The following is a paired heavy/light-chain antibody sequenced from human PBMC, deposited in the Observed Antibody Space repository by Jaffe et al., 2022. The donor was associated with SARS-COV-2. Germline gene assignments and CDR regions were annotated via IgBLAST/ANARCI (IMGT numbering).Heavy chain of an antibody. J-gene: IGHJ4*02. CDR2: ILGRDGST. CDR3: TKGAHLDY. Sequence: EVQVVESGGGLVQPGGSQRLSCVASGFPFSTYDMSWVRQAPGKGLEWVAVILGRDGSTNYADSVKGRFTISRDNSKNTLGLQMNSLRAEDTAIYYCTKGAHLDYWGQGTLVTVSS. CDR1: GFPFSTYD. V-gene: IGHV3-23*04.
Light chain of an antibody. Sequence: DIQMTQSPSSLSASVGDRVTITCRASQDITVHLGWFLHKPGKAPERLIYAASTLESGVPSRFSGSGSGTEFTLTISGLQPEDFATYYCLQHSTFPFTFGQGTELEI. V-gene: IGKV1-17*01. CDR2: AAS. CDR3: LQHSTFPFT. CDR1: QDITVH. J-gene: IGKJ2*01.